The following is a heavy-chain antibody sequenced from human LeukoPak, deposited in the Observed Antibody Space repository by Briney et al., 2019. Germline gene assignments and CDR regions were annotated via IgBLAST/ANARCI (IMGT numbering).Heavy chain of an antibody. J-gene: IGHJ6*02. V-gene: IGHV4-34*01. CDR1: GGSFSGYY. CDR3: ARANDIVVVPAAIGEYYYYYYGMDV. Sequence: SETLSLTCAVYGGSFSGYYWSWIRQPPGKGLEWIGEIKHSGSTNYNPSLKSRVTISVDTSKNQFSLKLSSVTAADTAVYYCARANDIVVVPAAIGEYYYYYYGMDVWGQGTTVTVSS. D-gene: IGHD2-2*01. CDR2: IKHSGST.